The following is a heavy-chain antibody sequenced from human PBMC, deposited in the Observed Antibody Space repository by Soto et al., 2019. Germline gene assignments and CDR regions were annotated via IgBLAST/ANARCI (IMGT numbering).Heavy chain of an antibody. J-gene: IGHJ4*02. D-gene: IGHD3-10*01. V-gene: IGHV4-30-4*01. CDR3: ARDSTVRVRPTAI. Sequence: QVQLTASGPGLVKPSQTLSLSCNVSGGSISSGDYYWSWFRQPPGKGLEWIGYIYYSGTTYSHASLKSRLSMPVDTSKNEFSLKLASLTATDSAVYYCARDSTVRVRPTAIWGQGALVIVSS. CDR1: GGSISSGDYY. CDR2: IYYSGTT.